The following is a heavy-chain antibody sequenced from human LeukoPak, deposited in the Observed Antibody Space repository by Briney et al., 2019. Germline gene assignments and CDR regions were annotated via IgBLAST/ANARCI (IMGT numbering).Heavy chain of an antibody. CDR1: GGSISSSSYY. CDR3: ARHRLVRGVISRWFDP. V-gene: IGHV4-39*01. J-gene: IGHJ5*02. CDR2: IYYSATT. Sequence: SETLSLTCTVSGGSISSSSYYWGWIRQPPGRGLEWIVSIYYSATTYYNPSLTSPVTISVDTSKNPFSLKLSSVTAADTAVYYCARHRLVRGVISRWFDPWGQGTLVTVSS. D-gene: IGHD3-10*01.